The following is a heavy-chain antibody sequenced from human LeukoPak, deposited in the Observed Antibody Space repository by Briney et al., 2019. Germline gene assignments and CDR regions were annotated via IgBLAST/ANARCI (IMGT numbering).Heavy chain of an antibody. V-gene: IGHV1-24*01. CDR3: ATHQTLPPTVFWFDP. Sequence: ASVKVSCKVSGYTLTELSMHWVRQAPGKGLEWMGGFDPEDGETIYAQKFQGRVTMTEDTSTDTAYMELSSLRSEDTAVYYCATHQTLPPTVFWFDPWGQGTLVTVSS. D-gene: IGHD4-11*01. CDR1: GYTLTELS. J-gene: IGHJ5*02. CDR2: FDPEDGET.